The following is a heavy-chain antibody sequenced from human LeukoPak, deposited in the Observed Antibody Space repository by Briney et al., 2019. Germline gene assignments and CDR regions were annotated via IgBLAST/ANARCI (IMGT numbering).Heavy chain of an antibody. CDR1: RFTFSSYA. Sequence: PGGSLRLSRAASRFTFSSYAMHWVRQAPGKGLDWVAVISYDGSNKYYADSVKGRFTISRDNSKNTLYLQMNSLRADDTAVYYCARDKIQLWSGDYYYGMDVWGQGTTVTVSS. CDR3: ARDKIQLWSGDYYYGMDV. D-gene: IGHD5-18*01. J-gene: IGHJ6*02. V-gene: IGHV3-30-3*01. CDR2: ISYDGSNK.